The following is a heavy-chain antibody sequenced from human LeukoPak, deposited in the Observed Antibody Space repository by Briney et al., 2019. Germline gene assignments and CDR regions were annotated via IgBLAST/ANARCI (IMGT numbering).Heavy chain of an antibody. Sequence: GGSLRLSCAASGFTFSSYSMNWVRQAPGKGLEWVSAISGSGGSTYYADSVKGRFTISRDNSKNTLYLQMNSLRAEDTAVYYCAKGLGYYDSSGFDYWGQGTLVTVSS. V-gene: IGHV3-23*01. CDR1: GFTFSSYS. CDR2: ISGSGGST. D-gene: IGHD3-22*01. J-gene: IGHJ4*02. CDR3: AKGLGYYDSSGFDY.